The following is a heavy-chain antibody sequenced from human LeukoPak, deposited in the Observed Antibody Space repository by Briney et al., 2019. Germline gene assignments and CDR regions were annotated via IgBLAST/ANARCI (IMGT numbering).Heavy chain of an antibody. J-gene: IGHJ6*03. D-gene: IGHD3-22*01. Sequence: PSETPSLTCTVSGGSIISNYWSWIRQSAGTGLERIGRIYGSGITDYNPSLKSRVTMSLDTSRKQFSLRLTSVTAADTAVYYCARLKFYDSTGYSPGYYMDVWGKGTTVSVFS. CDR3: ARLKFYDSTGYSPGYYMDV. CDR2: IYGSGIT. V-gene: IGHV4-4*07. CDR1: GGSIISNY.